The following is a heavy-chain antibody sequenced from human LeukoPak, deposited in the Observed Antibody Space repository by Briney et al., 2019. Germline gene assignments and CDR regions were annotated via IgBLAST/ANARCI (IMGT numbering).Heavy chain of an antibody. J-gene: IGHJ4*02. CDR1: GFAFSSYS. D-gene: IGHD2-2*01. Sequence: PGGSLRLSCAASGFAFSSYSMNWVRQAPGKGLEWVSYISSSSSTIYYADSVKGRFTISRDNAKNSVYLQMNSPRAEDTAVYYCAREEGNYAFEYWGQGTLVTVSS. V-gene: IGHV3-48*04. CDR2: ISSSSSTI. CDR3: AREEGNYAFEY.